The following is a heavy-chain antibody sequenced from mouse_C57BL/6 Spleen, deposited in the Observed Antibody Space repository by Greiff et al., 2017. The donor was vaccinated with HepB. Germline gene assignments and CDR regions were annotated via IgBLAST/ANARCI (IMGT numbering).Heavy chain of an antibody. J-gene: IGHJ3*01. CDR3: ARTTHYGSSYGFAY. V-gene: IGHV5-17*01. D-gene: IGHD1-1*01. CDR1: GLTFGAYG. CDR2: ISSGSSTI. Sequence: VRLVKSGGGLVKPGGSLKLSFAASGLTFGAYGMHWVRQAPEKGLEWVAYISSGSSTIYYADTVKGRFTISRDNAKNTLFLQMTSLRSEDTAMYYCARTTHYGSSYGFAYWGQGTLVTVSA.